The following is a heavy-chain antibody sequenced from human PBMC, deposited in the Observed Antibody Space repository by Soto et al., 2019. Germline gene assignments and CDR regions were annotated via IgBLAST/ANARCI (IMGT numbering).Heavy chain of an antibody. CDR1: GYTFTGYY. CDR3: ARGGLVPAGYYYYYYGMDV. Sequence: GASVKVSCKASGYTFTGYYMHWVRQAPGQGLEWMGWINPNSGGTNYAQKFQGWVTMTRDTSISTAYMELSRLRSDDTAVYYCARGGLVPAGYYYYYYGMDVWGQGTTVTVSS. D-gene: IGHD1-26*01. CDR2: INPNSGGT. V-gene: IGHV1-2*04. J-gene: IGHJ6*02.